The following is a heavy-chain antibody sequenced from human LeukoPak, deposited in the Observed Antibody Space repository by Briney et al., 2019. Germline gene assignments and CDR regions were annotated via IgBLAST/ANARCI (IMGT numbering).Heavy chain of an antibody. D-gene: IGHD3-3*01. CDR3: TTEGHDFWSGYLPFDY. J-gene: IGHJ4*02. CDR1: GLTFSNAW. CDR2: IKSKTDGGTS. V-gene: IGHV3-15*01. Sequence: GGSLRLSCAASGLTFSNAWMSWVRQAPGKGLEWVGRIKSKTDGGTSDYAAPVKGRFTISRDDSKNTLYLQMNSLKTEDTAVYYCTTEGHDFWSGYLPFDYWGQGTLVTVSS.